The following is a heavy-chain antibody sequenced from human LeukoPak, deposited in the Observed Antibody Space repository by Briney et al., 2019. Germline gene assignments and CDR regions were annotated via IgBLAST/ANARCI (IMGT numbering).Heavy chain of an antibody. CDR2: IYYSGST. D-gene: IGHD6-13*01. J-gene: IGHJ4*02. V-gene: IGHV4-59*12. Sequence: PSETLSLTCTVSGGSISSYYWSWIRQPPGKGLEWIGYIYYSGSTNYNPSLKSRVTISVDTSKNQFSLKLSSVTAADTAAYYCAREGDGHRGQQLVTDYFDYWGQGTLVTVSS. CDR3: AREGDGHRGQQLVTDYFDY. CDR1: GGSISSYY.